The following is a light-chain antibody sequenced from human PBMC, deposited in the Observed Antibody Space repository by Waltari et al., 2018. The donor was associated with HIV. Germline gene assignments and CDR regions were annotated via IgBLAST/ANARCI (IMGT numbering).Light chain of an antibody. CDR1: SNDVVGYNS. J-gene: IGLJ1*01. CDR3: CSYAGSYTGV. Sequence: QSPLTQPPSVSGSPGQSVTMSCAGTSNDVVGYNSVPWYQQHPGKAPKLMIYDVTKRPSGVPDRFSGSKSGNTASLTISGLQADDEADYYCCSYAGSYTGVFGTGTKVTVL. CDR2: DVT. V-gene: IGLV2-11*01.